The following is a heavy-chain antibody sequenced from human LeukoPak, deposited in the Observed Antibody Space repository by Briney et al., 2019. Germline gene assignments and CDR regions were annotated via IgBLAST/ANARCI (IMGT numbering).Heavy chain of an antibody. CDR1: GFSISSYY. CDR3: ARAYDRSPYYFDY. J-gene: IGHJ4*02. CDR2: IYYSGST. Sequence: SETLSLTCTVSGFSISSYYWSWIRQPPGKGLEWIGYIYYSGSTNYNPSLKSRFTISVDTSKNPFSLKLSSVTAADTAVYYCARAYDRSPYYFDYWGQGTLVTVSS. D-gene: IGHD3-22*01. V-gene: IGHV4-59*01.